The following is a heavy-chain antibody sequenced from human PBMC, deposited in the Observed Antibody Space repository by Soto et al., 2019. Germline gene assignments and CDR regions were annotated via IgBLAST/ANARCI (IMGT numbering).Heavy chain of an antibody. CDR1: GYTFTSYY. CDR3: ARGDKDTYYYDSSGPYNWFDP. Sequence: QVQLVQSGAEVKKPGASVKVSCKASGYTFTSYYMHWVRQAPGQGLEWMGIINPSGGSTSYAQKFQGRVTMTMGTATSTVYMELSSLSSEDTALYYCARGDKDTYYYDSSGPYNWFDPWGQGTLVTVS. CDR2: INPSGGST. D-gene: IGHD3-22*01. J-gene: IGHJ5*02. V-gene: IGHV1-46*01.